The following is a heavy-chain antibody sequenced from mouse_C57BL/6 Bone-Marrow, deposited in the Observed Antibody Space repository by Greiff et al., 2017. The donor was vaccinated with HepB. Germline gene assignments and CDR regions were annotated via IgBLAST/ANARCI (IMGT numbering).Heavy chain of an antibody. D-gene: IGHD1-1*01. CDR2: IDPSDSYT. CDR1: GYTFTSYW. CDR3: AYYYGSSLDY. J-gene: IGHJ2*01. Sequence: QVQLQQPGAELVMPGTSVKLSCKASGYTFTSYWMHWVKQRPGQGLEWIGVIDPSDSYTNYNQKFKGKATLTVDTSSSTAYMQLSSLTSEDSAVYYCAYYYGSSLDYWGQGTTLTVSS. V-gene: IGHV1-59*01.